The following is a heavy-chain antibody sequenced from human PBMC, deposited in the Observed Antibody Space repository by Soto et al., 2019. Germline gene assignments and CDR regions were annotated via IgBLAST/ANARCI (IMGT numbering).Heavy chain of an antibody. CDR2: INHSGST. CDR3: ARGGTTHKGYDILTGYMVPNWFDP. V-gene: IGHV4-34*01. Sequence: SETVSLTCAVYGGSFSGYYWSWIRQPPGKGLEWIGEINHSGSTNYNPSLKSRVTISVDTSKNQFSLKLSSVTAADTAVYYCARGGTTHKGYDILTGYMVPNWFDPWGQGTLVTVSS. CDR1: GGSFSGYY. J-gene: IGHJ5*02. D-gene: IGHD3-9*01.